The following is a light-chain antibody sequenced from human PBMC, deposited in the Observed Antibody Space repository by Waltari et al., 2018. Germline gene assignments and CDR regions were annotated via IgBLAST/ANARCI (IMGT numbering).Light chain of an antibody. CDR1: QSISNW. Sequence: DIQMTQSPSTLSASVGDIFTITCRASQSISNWFAWYQQKPGKATKLLIYKASTLESGVPSRFSGSVSATEFTLTISSLQPDDFATYYCQQYNSYSLLTFGGGTKVEIK. CDR2: KAS. J-gene: IGKJ4*01. CDR3: QQYNSYSLLT. V-gene: IGKV1-5*03.